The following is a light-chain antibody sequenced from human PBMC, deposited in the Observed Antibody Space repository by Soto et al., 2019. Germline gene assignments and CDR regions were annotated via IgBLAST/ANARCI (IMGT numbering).Light chain of an antibody. CDR3: QHYVERSPIT. CDR2: DAH. V-gene: IGKV3-20*01. J-gene: IGKJ5*01. Sequence: EFVFTQSPGTLSFSPGERGTLPCRASQTVRNNYLAWYQQKPGQAPRLLIYDAHSRATGIPDRFSGGRSGTDFTLTISRLETEDFALYYCQHYVERSPITFGQGTRLEIK. CDR1: QTVRNNY.